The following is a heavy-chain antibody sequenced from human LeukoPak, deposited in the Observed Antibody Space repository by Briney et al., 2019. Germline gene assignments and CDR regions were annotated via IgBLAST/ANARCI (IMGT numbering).Heavy chain of an antibody. J-gene: IGHJ4*02. CDR1: GFTFSSFC. V-gene: IGHV3-7*01. D-gene: IGHD3-22*01. CDR2: IKQDGSEK. CDR3: ARVLYYYDSSGYYLDY. Sequence: GGSLRLSCAASGFTFSSFCMSWVRQAPGKGLEWVANIKQDGSEKYYVDSVKGRFTISRDNAKNSLYLQMNSLRAEDTAVYYCARVLYYYDSSGYYLDYWGQGTLVTVSS.